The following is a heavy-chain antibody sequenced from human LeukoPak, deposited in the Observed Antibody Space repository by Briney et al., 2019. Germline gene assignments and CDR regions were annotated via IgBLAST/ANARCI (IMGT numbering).Heavy chain of an antibody. CDR3: ATGAEPGPPYYYDSSGYYFSY. V-gene: IGHV1-46*01. Sequence: ASVKVSCKASGYTFTSYYMHWVRQAPGQGLEWMGIINPSGGSTSYAQKFQGRVTMTRDTSTSTVYMELSSLRSEDTAVYYCATGAEPGPPYYYDSSGYYFSYWGQGTLVTVSS. CDR1: GYTFTSYY. CDR2: INPSGGST. J-gene: IGHJ4*02. D-gene: IGHD3-22*01.